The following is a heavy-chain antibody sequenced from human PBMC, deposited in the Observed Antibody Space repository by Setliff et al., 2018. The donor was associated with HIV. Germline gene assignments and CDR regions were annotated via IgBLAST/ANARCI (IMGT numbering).Heavy chain of an antibody. Sequence: PSETLSLTCAVSGYSISSGYYWGWIRQPPGRGLEWIGNIYHSGSTYYNPSLRSRVTISVDTSRNQFSLRLSSVTAADTAFYYCARHNPASVPASSPDYWGQGTLVTVSS. CDR3: ARHNPASVPASSPDY. CDR2: IYHSGST. D-gene: IGHD2-2*01. V-gene: IGHV4-38-2*01. J-gene: IGHJ4*02. CDR1: GYSISSGYY.